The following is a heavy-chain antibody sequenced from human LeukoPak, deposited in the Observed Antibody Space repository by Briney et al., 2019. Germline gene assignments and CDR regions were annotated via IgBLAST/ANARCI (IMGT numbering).Heavy chain of an antibody. Sequence: PGGSLRLSCAASGFTFSSYWLSWVRQAPGKGLEWVANIKQDGSEKYYVDSVKGRFTISRDNAKNSLYLQMNSLRAEDTAVYYCARTAAPHIFDYWGQGALVTVSS. J-gene: IGHJ4*02. D-gene: IGHD6-6*01. CDR1: GFTFSSYW. V-gene: IGHV3-7*01. CDR2: IKQDGSEK. CDR3: ARTAAPHIFDY.